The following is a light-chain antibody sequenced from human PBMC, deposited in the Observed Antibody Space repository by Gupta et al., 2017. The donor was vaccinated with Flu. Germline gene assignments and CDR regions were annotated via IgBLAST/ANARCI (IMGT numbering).Light chain of an antibody. CDR3: RQENDWPIT. V-gene: IGKV3-15*01. J-gene: IGKJ1*01. Sequence: PATLSVSPGERVTLFCRASQSISSNLARYHQKPGRAPRVLIYGAFTSLTGMPARVSGSRSAREYSLTIISLHAEDFAVSYCRQENDWPITFGQGTKVEIK. CDR1: QSISSN. CDR2: GAF.